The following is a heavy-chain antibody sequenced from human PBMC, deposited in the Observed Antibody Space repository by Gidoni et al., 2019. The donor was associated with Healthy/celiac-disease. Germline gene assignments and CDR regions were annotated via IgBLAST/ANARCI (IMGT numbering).Heavy chain of an antibody. D-gene: IGHD5-18*01. V-gene: IGHV3-33*01. CDR3: ARDGDTAMVFDY. Sequence: QVQLVESGGGVVQHGRSLRLSGAASGFTFSSYGMHWVRQAPGKGLEWVAVIWYDGSNRYYADSVKGRFTISRDNSKNTLYLQMNSLRAEDTAVYYCARDGDTAMVFDYWGQGTLVTVSS. J-gene: IGHJ4*02. CDR2: IWYDGSNR. CDR1: GFTFSSYG.